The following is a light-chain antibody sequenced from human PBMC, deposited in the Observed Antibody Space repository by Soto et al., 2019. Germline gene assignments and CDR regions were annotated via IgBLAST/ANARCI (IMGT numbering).Light chain of an antibody. Sequence: DLQMTQSPSSLSASVGDRVTITCLASQGISKFLAWYQQKPGKGPKLLIYAASILQSGVPSRFSGSGSVTDFTLTISSLQPEDVATYYCQSYQSYTSGQLTFGGGTKVDIK. CDR1: QGISKF. CDR2: AAS. CDR3: QSYQSYTSGQLT. V-gene: IGKV1-27*01. J-gene: IGKJ4*01.